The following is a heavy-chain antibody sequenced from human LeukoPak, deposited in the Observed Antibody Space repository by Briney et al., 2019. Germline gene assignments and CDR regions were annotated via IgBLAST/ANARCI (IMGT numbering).Heavy chain of an antibody. V-gene: IGHV1-46*03. Sequence: ASVKVSCKASGYTFTSYYMHWVRQAPGQGLEWMGIINPSGGSTSYAQKFQSRVTMTRDTSTSTVYMELSSLRSEDTAVYYCARSRIAVAGPPSSRGQGTLVTVSS. D-gene: IGHD6-19*01. CDR2: INPSGGST. CDR1: GYTFTSYY. J-gene: IGHJ4*02. CDR3: ARSRIAVAGPPSS.